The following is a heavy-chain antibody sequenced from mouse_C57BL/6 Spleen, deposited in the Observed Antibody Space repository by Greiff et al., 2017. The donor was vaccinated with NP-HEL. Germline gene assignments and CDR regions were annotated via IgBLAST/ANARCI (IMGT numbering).Heavy chain of an antibody. Sequence: EVQVVESGGGLVKPGGSLKLSCAASGFTFSSYAMSWVRQTPEKRLEWVATISDGGSYTYYPDNVKGRFTIYRDNAKNNLYLQMSHLKSEDTAMYYCARDVNWDLYAMDYWGQGTSVTVSS. CDR2: ISDGGSYT. CDR3: ARDVNWDLYAMDY. CDR1: GFTFSSYA. V-gene: IGHV5-4*01. D-gene: IGHD4-1*01. J-gene: IGHJ4*01.